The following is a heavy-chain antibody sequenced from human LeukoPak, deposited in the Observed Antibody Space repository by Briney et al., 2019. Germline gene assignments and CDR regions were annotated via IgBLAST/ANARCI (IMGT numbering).Heavy chain of an antibody. CDR3: AVCRNWPTFDC. V-gene: IGHV3-33*03. J-gene: IGHJ4*02. Sequence: GGSLRLSCTASGFTFSNYGIHWVRRAPGKGLEWVAVIWSDGRSADSVKGRFTISRDNSKNTVHLQMTGLRAEDTAVYYCAVCRNWPTFDCWGQGTLVTVSS. D-gene: IGHD1-20*01. CDR2: IWSDGR. CDR1: GFTFSNYG.